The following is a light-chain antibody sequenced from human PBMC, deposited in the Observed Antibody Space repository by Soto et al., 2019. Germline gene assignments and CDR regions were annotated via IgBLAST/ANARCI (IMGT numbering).Light chain of an antibody. Sequence: EIVLTQSPATLSLSPGERATLSCRASQSVSSYLAWYQQTPGQAPRLLIYDASNRATGIPARFSGSGSGTDSTLTISSLEPEDFAVYYCQQRSSWPALTFGGGTKVEIK. J-gene: IGKJ4*01. CDR3: QQRSSWPALT. CDR2: DAS. CDR1: QSVSSY. V-gene: IGKV3-11*01.